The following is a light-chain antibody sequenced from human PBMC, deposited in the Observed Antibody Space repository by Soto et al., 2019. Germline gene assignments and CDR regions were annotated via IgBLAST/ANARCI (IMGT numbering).Light chain of an antibody. CDR2: GVY. CDR1: EPIKTFY. J-gene: IGKJ5*01. Sequence: VLTQSPATLSLSPGETATLSCKASEPIKTFYFGWYQHKPGQSPRLLINGVYTRATGIPDRFSGTGSGTDFTLTFSRLEPEDFAICYCRVYGSSLIAFAQGTRLE. V-gene: IGKV3-20*01. CDR3: RVYGSSLIA.